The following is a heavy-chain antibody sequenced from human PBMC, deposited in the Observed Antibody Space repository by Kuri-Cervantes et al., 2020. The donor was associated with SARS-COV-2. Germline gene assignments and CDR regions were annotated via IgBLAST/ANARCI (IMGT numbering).Heavy chain of an antibody. D-gene: IGHD2-2*01. CDR2: INPSGGST. J-gene: IGHJ3*02. CDR3: ARGGLVPAASDAFDI. Sequence: ASVNVSCKASGYTFTTYYMHWVRQAPGRGLEWMGIINPSGGSTSYAQKFQGRVTMTRDTSTSTVYMQLSSLRSEDTAVYYCARGGLVPAASDAFDIWGQGTMVTVSS. V-gene: IGHV1-46*03. CDR1: GYTFTTYY.